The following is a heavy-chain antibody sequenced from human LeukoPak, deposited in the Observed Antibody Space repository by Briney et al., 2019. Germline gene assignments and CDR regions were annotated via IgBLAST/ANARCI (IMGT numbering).Heavy chain of an antibody. V-gene: IGHV3-21*05. CDR3: TRARGGSDNDLYLDY. CDR1: GFTFSTYG. CDR2: ISSSSSYT. Sequence: GGSLRLSCAASGFTFSTYGMHWVRQAPGKGLEWVSYISSSSSYTNYADSVKGRFTISRDNAKNTLYLQMNSLRAEDTAVYYWTRARGGSDNDLYLDYGGQGPRVTVSP. J-gene: IGHJ4*02. D-gene: IGHD2-21*02.